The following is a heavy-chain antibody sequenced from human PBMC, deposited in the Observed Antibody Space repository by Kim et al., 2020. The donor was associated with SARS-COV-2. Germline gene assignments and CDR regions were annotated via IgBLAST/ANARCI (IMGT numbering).Heavy chain of an antibody. CDR3: ATEGGTSGRCGHFDS. V-gene: IGHV3-30*02. J-gene: IGHJ4*02. D-gene: IGHD2-15*01. Sequence: DSVEGRFTISRDDAKNTVYVELNSLRDEDSAVYYCATEGGTSGRCGHFDSWGKGTLVTVSS.